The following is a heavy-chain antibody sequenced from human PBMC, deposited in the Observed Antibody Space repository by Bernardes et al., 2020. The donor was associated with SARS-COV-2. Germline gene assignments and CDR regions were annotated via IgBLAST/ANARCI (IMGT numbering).Heavy chain of an antibody. D-gene: IGHD2-8*01. Sequence: GRPLRLSFGDSVFMYSSSWVPCVRQIPGKELVWVYRINTDGSSTSYADSVKGRFTISRDNAKNTLFLQMNSRRAEDTAMDYGARDLGYCTNGVCSPWGQGTLVTVS. CDR3: ARDLGYCTNGVCSP. CDR2: INTDGSST. V-gene: IGHV3-74*01. CDR1: VFMYSSSW. J-gene: IGHJ5*02.